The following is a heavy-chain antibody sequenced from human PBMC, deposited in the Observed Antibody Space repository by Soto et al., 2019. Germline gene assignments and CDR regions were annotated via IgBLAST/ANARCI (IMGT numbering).Heavy chain of an antibody. J-gene: IGHJ4*02. D-gene: IGHD2-15*01. CDR2: IYYSGST. CDR3: ARGSTCSGGSCQLTN. Sequence: SETLALTCTVSGGSISSYYWSWIRQPPGKGLEWIGYIYYSGSTNYNPSLKSRVTISVDTSKNQFSLKLSSVTAADTAVYYCARGSTCSGGSCQLTNSGQGTLVTVSA. CDR1: GGSISSYY. V-gene: IGHV4-59*01.